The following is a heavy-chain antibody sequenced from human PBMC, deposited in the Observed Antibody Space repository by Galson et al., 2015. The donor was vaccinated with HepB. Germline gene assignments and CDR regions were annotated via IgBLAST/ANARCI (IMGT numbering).Heavy chain of an antibody. V-gene: IGHV3-23*01. CDR3: ARGARGQLVSYYYYGMDV. CDR2: ISGSGGST. Sequence: SLRLSCAASGFTFSSYAMSWVRQAPGKGLEWVSAISGSGGSTYYADSVKGRFTISRDNSKNTLYLQMNSLRAEDTAVYYCARGARGQLVSYYYYGMDVWGQGTTVTVSS. J-gene: IGHJ6*02. D-gene: IGHD6-6*01. CDR1: GFTFSSYA.